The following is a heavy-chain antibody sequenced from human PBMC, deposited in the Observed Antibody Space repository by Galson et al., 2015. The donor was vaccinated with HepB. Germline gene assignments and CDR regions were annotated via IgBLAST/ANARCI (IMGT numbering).Heavy chain of an antibody. D-gene: IGHD6-13*01. J-gene: IGHJ6*02. Sequence: SLRLSCAASGFTFSGSGIHWVRLASGGGLEWVGRIRNRANNYATAYAASVRGRFTVSRDDSKNTAYLQMNSLKTEDTAVYYCTRPGYGSSWFLDYSHGMDIWGQGTTVIVS. V-gene: IGHV3-73*01. CDR1: GFTFSGSG. CDR3: TRPGYGSSWFLDYSHGMDI. CDR2: IRNRANNYAT.